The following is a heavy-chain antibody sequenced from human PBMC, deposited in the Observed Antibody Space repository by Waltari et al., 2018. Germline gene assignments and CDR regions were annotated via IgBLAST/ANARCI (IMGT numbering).Heavy chain of an antibody. CDR2: IYNTWNT. Sequence: QVHLQESGPGLVNPSQYLSLTGTVSGGSVSRGGNSWSWFRQRPGEALEWIGHIYNTWNTDYNPSLRSRVDISLDTSENQFSLKVNLLTAADTAVYYCARDLKYTNGWYEMPVWGQGTLVTVSS. CDR3: ARDLKYTNGWYEMPV. CDR1: GGSVSRGGNS. V-gene: IGHV4-31*02. J-gene: IGHJ4*02. D-gene: IGHD6-13*01.